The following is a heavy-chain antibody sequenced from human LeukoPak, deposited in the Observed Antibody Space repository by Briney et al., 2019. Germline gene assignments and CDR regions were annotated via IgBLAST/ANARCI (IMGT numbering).Heavy chain of an antibody. V-gene: IGHV3-30*04. J-gene: IGHJ4*02. CDR2: ISYDGSNK. CDR3: ARDGFDY. CDR1: GFTFSSYA. Sequence: GGSLRLSCAASGFTFSSYAIHWVRQAPGKGPEWVAVISYDGSNKYYADSVKGRFTISRDNSKNTLYLQMNSLRAEDTAVYYCARDGFDYWGQGTLVTVSS.